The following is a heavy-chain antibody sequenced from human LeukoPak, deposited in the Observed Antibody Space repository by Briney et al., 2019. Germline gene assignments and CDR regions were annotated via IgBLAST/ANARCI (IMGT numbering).Heavy chain of an antibody. V-gene: IGHV4-34*01. CDR3: ARGPNCSSTSCYQAFDY. CDR2: INHSGGT. J-gene: IGHJ4*02. D-gene: IGHD2-2*01. CDR1: GGSFSGYY. Sequence: SETLSLTCAVYGGSFSGYYWSWIRQPPGKGLEWIGEINHSGGTNYNPSLKSRVTISVDTSKNQFSLKLSSVTAADTAVYYCARGPNCSSTSCYQAFDYWGQGTLVTVSS.